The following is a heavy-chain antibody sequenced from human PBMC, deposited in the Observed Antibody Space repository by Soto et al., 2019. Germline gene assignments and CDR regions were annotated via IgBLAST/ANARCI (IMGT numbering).Heavy chain of an antibody. CDR2: ISASGVST. D-gene: IGHD2-8*01. Sequence: GGSLRLSCAASGFSFSSYAMSWVRQAPGKGLEWVSGISASGVSTHYADSVKGRFTISRDNSKNTLYLEMKSLRAEDTAVYYCARDSGVYYYYYGMDVWGQGTTVTVSS. V-gene: IGHV3-23*01. CDR3: ARDSGVYYYYYGMDV. J-gene: IGHJ6*02. CDR1: GFSFSSYA.